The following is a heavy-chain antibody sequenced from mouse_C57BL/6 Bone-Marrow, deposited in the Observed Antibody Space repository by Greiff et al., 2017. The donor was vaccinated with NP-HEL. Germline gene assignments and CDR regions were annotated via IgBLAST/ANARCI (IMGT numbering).Heavy chain of an antibody. J-gene: IGHJ3*01. V-gene: IGHV1-55*01. CDR3: ARGSYYYGSSFAWFAY. D-gene: IGHD1-1*01. CDR2: IYPGSGST. CDR1: GYTFTSYW. Sequence: QVQLQQPGAELVKPGASVKMSCKASGYTFTSYWITWVKQRPAQGLEWIGDIYPGSGSTNYNEKFKSKATLTVDTSSSTAYMQLSSLTSEDSAVYYCARGSYYYGSSFAWFAYWGQGTLVTVSA.